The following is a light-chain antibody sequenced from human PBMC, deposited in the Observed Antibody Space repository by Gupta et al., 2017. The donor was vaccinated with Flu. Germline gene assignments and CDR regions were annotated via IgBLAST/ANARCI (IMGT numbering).Light chain of an antibody. CDR2: RNN. V-gene: IGLV1-47*01. J-gene: IGLJ3*02. CDR3: ATWDDSLNGWV. CDR1: SSNIGNSF. Sequence: QSVLTQPPSASGTPGQRVTISCSGSSSNIGNSFVFWYRQLPGTAPKLLIYRNNQRPSGVPDRFSGSKSDTSASLAISGLRSEDEADYYCATWDDSLNGWVFGGGTKLTVL.